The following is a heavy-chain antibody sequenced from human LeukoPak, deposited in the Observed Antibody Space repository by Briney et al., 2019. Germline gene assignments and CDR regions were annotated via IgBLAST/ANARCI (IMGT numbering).Heavy chain of an antibody. CDR2: VSDDGTNQ. J-gene: IGHJ4*02. CDR1: GFTFSSCH. Sequence: PGRYLRLSCAASGFTFSSCHMHWDRQTAGKGLEWVAVVSDDGTNQHYADSVRGRFTVSRDNFRNIVFLEVNSLRAEDTAIYYCTRQYNKGLDYWGQGILVTVSS. CDR3: TRQYNKGLDY. V-gene: IGHV3-30*03. D-gene: IGHD1-14*01.